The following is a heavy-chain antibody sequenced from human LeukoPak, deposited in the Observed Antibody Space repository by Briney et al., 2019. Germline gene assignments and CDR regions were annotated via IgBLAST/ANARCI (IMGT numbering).Heavy chain of an antibody. CDR2: IIPIFGTA. V-gene: IGHV1-69*13. Sequence: ASVKVSCKASGGTFSSYAISWVRQAPGQELEGMGGIIPIFGTANYAQKFQGRVTITADEATSTAYMELSSLRSEDTAVYYCARGGITAHDAHYWGQGTLVTVSS. J-gene: IGHJ4*02. CDR3: ARGGITAHDAHY. CDR1: GGTFSSYA.